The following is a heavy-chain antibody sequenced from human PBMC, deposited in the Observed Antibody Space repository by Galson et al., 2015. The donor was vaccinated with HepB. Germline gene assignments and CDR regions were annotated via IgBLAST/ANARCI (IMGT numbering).Heavy chain of an antibody. V-gene: IGHV3-64D*06. CDR1: GFTFSSYA. J-gene: IGHJ4*02. D-gene: IGHD4-17*01. CDR2: ISSNGGST. CDR3: VKGGTTVTTRSFDY. Sequence: SLRLSCAASGFTFSSYALHWVRQAPGKGLEYVSGISSNGGSTYYADSVKGRFTISRDNSKNTLYLQMSSLRAEDTAVYYCVKGGTTVTTRSFDYWGQGTLVTVSS.